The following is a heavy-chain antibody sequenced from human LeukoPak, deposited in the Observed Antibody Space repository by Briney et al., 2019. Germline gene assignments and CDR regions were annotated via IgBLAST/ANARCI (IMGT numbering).Heavy chain of an antibody. CDR3: ASSPIVVVPAARPNYNWFDP. Sequence: SETLSLTCIVSGGSINNHYWTWIRQTPGKGLEWIGDIHYTGTTKYNPSLKSRVTISIDTSKNQFSLELSSVTAADTAVYYCASSPIVVVPAARPNYNWFDPWGQGTLVTVSS. CDR1: GGSINNHY. J-gene: IGHJ5*02. V-gene: IGHV4-59*08. D-gene: IGHD2-2*01. CDR2: IHYTGTT.